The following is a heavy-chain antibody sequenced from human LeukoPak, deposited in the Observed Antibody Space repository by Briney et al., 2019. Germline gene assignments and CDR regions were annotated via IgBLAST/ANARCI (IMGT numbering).Heavy chain of an antibody. CDR1: GGSFSGYY. V-gene: IGHV4-34*01. CDR3: ARDRGYYDSSGYYWNWFDP. D-gene: IGHD3-22*01. Sequence: PSETLSLTCAVYGGSFSGYYWSWIRQPPGKGLEWIGEINHSGSTNYNPSLKSRVTISVDTSKNQFSLKLSSVTAADTAVYYCARDRGYYDSSGYYWNWFDPWGQGTLVTVSS. CDR2: INHSGST. J-gene: IGHJ5*02.